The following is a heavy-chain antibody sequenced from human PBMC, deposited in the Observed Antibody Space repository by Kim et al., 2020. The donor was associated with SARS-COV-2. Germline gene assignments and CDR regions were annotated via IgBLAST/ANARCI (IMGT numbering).Heavy chain of an antibody. V-gene: IGHV4-39*01. Sequence: SETLSLTCTVSGGSISSSSYYWGWIRQPPGKGLEWIGSIYYSGSTYYNPSLKSRVTISVDTSKNQFSLKLSSVTAADTAVYYCARLTDCSSTSCHFAYWGQGTLVTVSS. J-gene: IGHJ4*02. CDR2: IYYSGST. D-gene: IGHD2-2*01. CDR1: GGSISSSSYY. CDR3: ARLTDCSSTSCHFAY.